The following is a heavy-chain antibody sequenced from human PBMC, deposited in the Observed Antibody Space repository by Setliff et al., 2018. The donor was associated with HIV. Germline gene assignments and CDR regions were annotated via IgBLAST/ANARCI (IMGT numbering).Heavy chain of an antibody. D-gene: IGHD3-10*01. Sequence: GASVKVSCKASGYTFTSYAMHWVRQAPGQRLEWMGWINPGNGNTKYSQKFQGRVTITRDTSASTAYMELSSLRSEDTAVYYCARSTYYYGSGSYYEDAFDIWGQGTMVTVSS. J-gene: IGHJ3*02. CDR3: ARSTYYYGSGSYYEDAFDI. CDR2: INPGNGNT. V-gene: IGHV1-3*01. CDR1: GYTFTSYA.